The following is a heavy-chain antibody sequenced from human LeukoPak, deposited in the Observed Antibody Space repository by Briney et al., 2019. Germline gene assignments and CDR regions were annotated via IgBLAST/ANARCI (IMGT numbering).Heavy chain of an antibody. CDR3: ARVGFGGFQTFFDY. V-gene: IGHV3-21*01. J-gene: IGHJ4*02. Sequence: PGGSLRLSCAASGFTFSSYSLNWVRQAPGKGLEWVSSISSSSSYIYYADSVKGRFTISRDNAKNSLYLQMNSLRAEDTAVYYCARVGFGGFQTFFDYWGQGTLVTVSS. D-gene: IGHD3-10*01. CDR1: GFTFSSYS. CDR2: ISSSSSYI.